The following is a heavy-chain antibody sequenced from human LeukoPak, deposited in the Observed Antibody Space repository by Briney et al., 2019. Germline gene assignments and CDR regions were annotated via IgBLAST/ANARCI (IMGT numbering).Heavy chain of an antibody. CDR2: IIPILCIA. Sequence: SVKVSCKACGGTFSSYAISWVRQAPGQGLEWMGRIIPILCIANYAQRFQGRVTITADKSTSTDYMELSSLRSEDTAVYYCASLYCSGGSCYSPFGACDMGGREPILSVSS. J-gene: IGHJ3*02. CDR3: ASLYCSGGSCYSPFGACDM. CDR1: GGTFSSYA. V-gene: IGHV1-69*04. D-gene: IGHD2-15*01.